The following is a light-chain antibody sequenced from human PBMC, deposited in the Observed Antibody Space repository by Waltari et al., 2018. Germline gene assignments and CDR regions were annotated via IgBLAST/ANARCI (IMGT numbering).Light chain of an antibody. V-gene: IGKV1-12*01. CDR1: QDINSW. Sequence: DIKMTQSPSSVSASVGVRVPITFRSSQDINSWLTWYQQKPGKAPRLLLYTTSSLQTGVPSRFSGSGSGTDFTLTISSLQPEDFAIYFCQQDKSYPLTFGPGTRVDIK. CDR2: TTS. J-gene: IGKJ3*01. CDR3: QQDKSYPLT.